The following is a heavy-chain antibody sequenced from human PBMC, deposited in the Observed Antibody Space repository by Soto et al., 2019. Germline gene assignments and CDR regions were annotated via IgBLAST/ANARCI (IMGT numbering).Heavy chain of an antibody. J-gene: IGHJ5*02. CDR2: ISSSSSTI. CDR1: GFTFSSYS. Sequence: EVQLVESGGGLVQPGGSLRLSCAASGFTFSSYSMNWVRQAPGKGLEWVSYISSSSSTIYYADSVKGRFTISRDNAKNSLYLQMNSLRDEDTAVYYCAAGSSGWSHGEVYNWFDPWGQGTLVTVSS. D-gene: IGHD6-19*01. V-gene: IGHV3-48*02. CDR3: AAGSSGWSHGEVYNWFDP.